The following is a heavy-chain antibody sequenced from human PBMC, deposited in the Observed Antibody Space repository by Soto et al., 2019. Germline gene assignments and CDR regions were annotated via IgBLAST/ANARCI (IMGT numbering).Heavy chain of an antibody. CDR2: IVVGSGNT. CDR3: AAALMFHYYGMDV. CDR1: GFTFTSSS. Sequence: SVKVSCKASGFTFTSSSVQWVRQARGQRLEWIGWIVVGSGNTNYAQKFQERVTITRDMSTSTAYMELSSLRSEDTAVYYCAAALMFHYYGMDVWGQGTTVTVPS. D-gene: IGHD2-8*01. V-gene: IGHV1-58*01. J-gene: IGHJ6*02.